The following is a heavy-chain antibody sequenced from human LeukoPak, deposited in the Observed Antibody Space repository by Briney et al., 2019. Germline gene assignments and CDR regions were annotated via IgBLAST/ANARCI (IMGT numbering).Heavy chain of an antibody. Sequence: ASVKVSCKASGYTFTAYYMHWVRQAPGQGLEWMGWINPNSGGTNYAQKFQGRVTVTRDTSISTAYMELGSLRSDDTAVYYCARPNSVGPTVYFDYWGQGTLVTVSS. CDR1: GYTFTAYY. J-gene: IGHJ4*02. CDR2: INPNSGGT. CDR3: ARPNSVGPTVYFDY. V-gene: IGHV1-2*02. D-gene: IGHD1-26*01.